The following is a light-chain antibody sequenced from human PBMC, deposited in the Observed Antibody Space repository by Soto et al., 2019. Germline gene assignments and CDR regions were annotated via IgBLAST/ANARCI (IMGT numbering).Light chain of an antibody. V-gene: IGKV1D-13*01. CDR3: QQFNNYPPLT. CDR2: DAS. Sequence: AIQLTQSPSSLSASVGDRVTITCRASQGISSALAWYQQKPGKAPKSLIYDASSLESGVASRFSGSGSGTDFTLTISSLQPEDFATYYCQQFNNYPPLTFGGGTKVDI. J-gene: IGKJ4*01. CDR1: QGISSA.